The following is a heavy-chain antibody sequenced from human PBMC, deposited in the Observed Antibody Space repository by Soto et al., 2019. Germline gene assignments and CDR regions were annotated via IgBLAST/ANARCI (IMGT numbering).Heavy chain of an antibody. CDR3: ASVGGDGYYYYGMDV. V-gene: IGHV4-4*02. CDR2: IYHSGST. J-gene: IGHJ6*02. Sequence: TLSLTCAVSGVSISSSNWWNWVRQPPGKGLEWIGEIYHSGSTSHNPSLKSRITISVDKSKNQFSLRLSSVTAADTAMYYCASVGGDGYYYYGMDVWGQGTTVTVSS. D-gene: IGHD3-10*01. CDR1: GVSISSSNW.